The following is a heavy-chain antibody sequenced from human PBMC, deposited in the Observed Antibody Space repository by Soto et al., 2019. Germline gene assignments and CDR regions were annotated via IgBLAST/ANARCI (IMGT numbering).Heavy chain of an antibody. D-gene: IGHD5-12*01. CDR1: GGSINTFY. Sequence: PSATRSVTCTVSGGSINTFYWSWVRQPAGKGVEWIGRIFSSGSASFNPSLESRVAMSVDTSKNHFSLNLSSVTAADMAVYYCAREGSYSAYNFAHGIQLWSFDFWGQRALVT. CDR2: IFSSGSA. J-gene: IGHJ4*02. V-gene: IGHV4-4*07. CDR3: AREGSYSAYNFAHGIQLWSFDF.